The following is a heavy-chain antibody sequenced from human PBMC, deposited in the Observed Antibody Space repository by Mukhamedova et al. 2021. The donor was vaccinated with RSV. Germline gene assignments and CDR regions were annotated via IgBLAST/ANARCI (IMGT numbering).Heavy chain of an antibody. J-gene: IGHJ6*02. V-gene: IGHV4-61*02. Sequence: QPAGKGLEWIGRIYTSGSTNYNPSLKSRVTISVDTSKNQFSLKLSSVTAADTAVYYCAREAAHYYYGMDVWGQGTTVTVYS. CDR3: AREAAHYYYGMDV. CDR2: IYTSGST. D-gene: IGHD6-13*01.